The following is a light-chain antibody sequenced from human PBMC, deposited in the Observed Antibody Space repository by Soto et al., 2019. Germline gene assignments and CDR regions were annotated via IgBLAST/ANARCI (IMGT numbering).Light chain of an antibody. V-gene: IGLV2-18*02. CDR3: SSYTISSTYV. J-gene: IGLJ1*01. Sequence: QSALTQPPSVSGSPGQSVAISCTGTSSDVGSYNRVSWYQQPPGTAPKLMIYDVNNRPSGVPDRCSGSKSGNTASLTISGLQAEDEADYYCSSYTISSTYVFGTGTKVTVL. CDR1: SSDVGSYNR. CDR2: DVN.